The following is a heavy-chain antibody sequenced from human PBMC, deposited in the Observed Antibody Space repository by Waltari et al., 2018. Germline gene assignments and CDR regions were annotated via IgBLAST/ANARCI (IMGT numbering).Heavy chain of an antibody. CDR3: ARVYRYGGRGGFDY. Sequence: EVQLVESGGGLVQPGGSLRLSCAASGFTFSSYEMNWVRQAPGKGLEWVSYISSSGSTIYYADSVKGRFTISRDNAKNSLYLQINSLRAEDTAVYYCARVYRYGGRGGFDYWGQGTLVTVSS. V-gene: IGHV3-48*03. D-gene: IGHD1-26*01. CDR2: ISSSGSTI. J-gene: IGHJ4*02. CDR1: GFTFSSYE.